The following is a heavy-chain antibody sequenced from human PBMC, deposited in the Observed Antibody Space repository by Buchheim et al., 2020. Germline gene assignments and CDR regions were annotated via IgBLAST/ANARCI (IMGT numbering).Heavy chain of an antibody. CDR3: ARAGSSSDYYYYGMDV. J-gene: IGHJ6*02. V-gene: IGHV1-46*01. Sequence: VQLVQSGAEVKKPGASVKVSCKASVYTFTSYYMHGVRQAPGQGREWMGIINPSGGSTIYAQKFQGRVTMTRDTSTRTAYMEMSSLRSEDTAVYYWARAGSSSDYYYYGMDVWGQGTT. CDR1: VYTFTSYY. CDR2: INPSGGST. D-gene: IGHD6-13*01.